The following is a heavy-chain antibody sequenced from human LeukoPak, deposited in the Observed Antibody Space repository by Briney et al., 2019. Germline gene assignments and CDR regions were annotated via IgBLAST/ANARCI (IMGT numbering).Heavy chain of an antibody. D-gene: IGHD6-19*01. V-gene: IGHV3-66*01. CDR2: IYSGGST. CDR1: GFTFSSNY. CDR3: ARVRQWLTYYFDY. Sequence: PGGSLRLSCAASGFTFSSNYMSWVRQAPGKGLEWVSVIYSGGSTYSADSVRGRFTISRDNSKNTLYLQMNSLRAEDTAVYYCARVRQWLTYYFDYWGQGTLVTVSS. J-gene: IGHJ4*02.